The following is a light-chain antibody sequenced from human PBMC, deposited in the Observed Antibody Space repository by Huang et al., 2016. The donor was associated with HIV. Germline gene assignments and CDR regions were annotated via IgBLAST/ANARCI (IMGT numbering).Light chain of an antibody. J-gene: IGKJ1*01. CDR3: QHYNSFPWT. CDR2: DAS. V-gene: IGKV1-5*03. Sequence: DIQMTQSSATLSASVGDSVTITCRASQSIGTWLAWYQQKPGKAPNLLIYDASTLESGVPSRFSGGGSGTEFTLTINSRQPDDFAAYYCQHYNSFPWTFGQGTKVEV. CDR1: QSIGTW.